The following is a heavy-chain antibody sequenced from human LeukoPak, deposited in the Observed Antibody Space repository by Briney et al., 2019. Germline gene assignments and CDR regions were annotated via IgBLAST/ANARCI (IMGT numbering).Heavy chain of an antibody. Sequence: ASVKVSCKASGYTFTGYYMHWVRQAPGQGLEWMGWINPNSGGTNYAQKFQGWVTMTRDTSISTAYMELSRLRSDDTAVYYCARDLIAAAGTGTGVWGQGTTVTVSS. CDR2: INPNSGGT. CDR1: GYTFTGYY. V-gene: IGHV1-2*04. D-gene: IGHD6-13*01. CDR3: ARDLIAAAGTGTGV. J-gene: IGHJ6*02.